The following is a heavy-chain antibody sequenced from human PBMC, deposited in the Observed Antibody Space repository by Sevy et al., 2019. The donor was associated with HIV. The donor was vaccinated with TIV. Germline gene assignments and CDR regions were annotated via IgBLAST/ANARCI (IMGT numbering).Heavy chain of an antibody. CDR1: GYIFTDYY. V-gene: IGHV1-2*02. Sequence: ASVKVSCKASGYIFTDYYIHWVRQAPGQGLEWMAWINSDSGVTNYALRFQGEVTVTRDTSLRTAYLELTNLKSNDTAIYYCARLTTQPTSDLYGLDVWGPGTTVTVSS. CDR2: INSDSGVT. CDR3: ARLTTQPTSDLYGLDV. D-gene: IGHD4-17*01. J-gene: IGHJ6*02.